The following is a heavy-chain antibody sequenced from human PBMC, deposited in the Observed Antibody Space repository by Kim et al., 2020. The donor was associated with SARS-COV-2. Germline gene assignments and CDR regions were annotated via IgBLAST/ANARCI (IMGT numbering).Heavy chain of an antibody. CDR2: INHSGIP. CDR1: GGSFSGYY. CDR3: ARGRFTMVRGVNYYFDY. D-gene: IGHD3-10*01. V-gene: IGHV4-34*01. J-gene: IGHJ4*02. Sequence: SETLSLTCAVYGGSFSGYYWSWIRQPPGKGLEWIGEINHSGIPNYNPSLKSGVTISVDTSQSQFSLKLSSVTAADTAVYYCARGRFTMVRGVNYYFDYCGQGTLGTVYS.